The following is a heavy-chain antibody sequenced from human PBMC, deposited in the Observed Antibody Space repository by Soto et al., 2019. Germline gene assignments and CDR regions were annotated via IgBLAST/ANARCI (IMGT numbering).Heavy chain of an antibody. CDR2: IYSGGNT. V-gene: IGHV3-53*04. Sequence: EVQLVESGGGMVQSGGSLRLSCEASGLTVSSSYMSWVRQAPGKGLEWVSVIYSGGNTFYPDSVKGRFTISRHSSENTLYLQMNTLRPDDTAVYYCATSTIGNFDYALDVWGQGTRVTVSS. CDR1: GLTVSSSY. CDR3: ATSTIGNFDYALDV. J-gene: IGHJ6*02. D-gene: IGHD1-7*01.